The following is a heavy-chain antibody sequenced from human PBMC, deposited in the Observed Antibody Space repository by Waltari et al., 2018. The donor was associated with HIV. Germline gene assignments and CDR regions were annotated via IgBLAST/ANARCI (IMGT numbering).Heavy chain of an antibody. CDR3: ARNYIGYCSGGSCYLPHY. D-gene: IGHD2-15*01. V-gene: IGHV3-33*01. J-gene: IGHJ4*02. CDR2: IWYDGSNK. CDR1: GFTFSTHG. Sequence: QVQLVESGGGVVQPGRSLRLSCAASGFTFSTHGMPWVRAAPGKGLEWVAVIWYDGSNKYYADSVKGRFTISRDNSKNTLYLQMNSLRAEDTAVYYCARNYIGYCSGGSCYLPHYWGQGTLVTVSS.